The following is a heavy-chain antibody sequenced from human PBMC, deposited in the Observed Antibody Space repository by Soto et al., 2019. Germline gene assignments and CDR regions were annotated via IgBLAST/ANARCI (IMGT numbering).Heavy chain of an antibody. CDR3: ARRMTWSLWCFDL. V-gene: IGHV1-8*01. CDR2: MNPNSGNT. D-gene: IGHD3-3*01. J-gene: IGHJ2*01. Sequence: QVQLLQSGAEVKKPGTSVRVSCRASGYTFKDYDINWVRRAPGQGLEWMGWMNPNSGNTPYARKFHGRITMTRSVSARTAFMELSSLTPEDTAVYYCARRMTWSLWCFDLWGSGTQVTVSS. CDR1: GYTFKDYD.